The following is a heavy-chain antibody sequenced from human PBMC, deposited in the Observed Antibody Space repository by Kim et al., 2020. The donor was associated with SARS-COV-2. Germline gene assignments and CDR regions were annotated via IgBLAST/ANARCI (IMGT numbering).Heavy chain of an antibody. D-gene: IGHD6-13*01. J-gene: IGHJ4*02. V-gene: IGHV4-59*13. CDR1: GGSISTYY. Sequence: SETLSLTCTVSGGSISTYYWSWIRQPPGKGLEWIGYIYYSGSTNYNPSLKSRVTISVDTSKNQFSLKLSSVTAADTAVYYCARTYSSSWFDYWGQGTLVTVSS. CDR3: ARTYSSSWFDY. CDR2: IYYSGST.